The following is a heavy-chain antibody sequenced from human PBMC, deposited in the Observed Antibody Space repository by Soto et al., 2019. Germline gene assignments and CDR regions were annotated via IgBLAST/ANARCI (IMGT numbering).Heavy chain of an antibody. CDR3: ARDPMIVVVIPENYFDY. D-gene: IGHD3-22*01. J-gene: IGHJ4*02. Sequence: ASVKVSCKASGYTFTSYGISWVRQAPGQGLEWMGWISAYNGNTNYAQKLQGRVTMTTDTSTSTAYMELRSLRSDDTAVYYCARDPMIVVVIPENYFDYWGQGTLVTVLL. CDR2: ISAYNGNT. CDR1: GYTFTSYG. V-gene: IGHV1-18*01.